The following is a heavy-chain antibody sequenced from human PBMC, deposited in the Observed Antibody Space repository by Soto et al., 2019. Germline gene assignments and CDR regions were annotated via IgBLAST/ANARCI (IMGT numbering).Heavy chain of an antibody. V-gene: IGHV5-51*01. CDR1: GYSFTIYW. CDR2: IYPGDSDT. CDR3: ARHNGXYDILTGYYYYYYGMDV. D-gene: IGHD3-9*01. Sequence: GESLKISCKGSGYSFTIYWIGWVRQMPGKGLEWMGIIYPGDSDTRYSPSFQGQVTISADKSISTAYLQWSSLKASDTAMYYCARHNGXYDILTGYYYYYYGMDVWGQGTTVTVSS. J-gene: IGHJ6*02.